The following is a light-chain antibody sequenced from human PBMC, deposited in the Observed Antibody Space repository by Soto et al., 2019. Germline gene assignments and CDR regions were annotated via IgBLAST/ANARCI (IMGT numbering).Light chain of an antibody. J-gene: IGKJ5*01. CDR2: GAS. Sequence: EVVMTQSPATLSVFPGETASLSCRASSYLAWYQQRRGQAPRLLIYGASSRATGIPDRFSGSGSGTDFTLTISRLEPEDFAVYYCQQHGSSPPITFGQGTRLEIK. CDR1: SY. V-gene: IGKV3-20*01. CDR3: QQHGSSPPIT.